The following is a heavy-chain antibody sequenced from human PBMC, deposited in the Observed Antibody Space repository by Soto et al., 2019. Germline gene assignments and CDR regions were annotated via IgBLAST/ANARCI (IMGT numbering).Heavy chain of an antibody. D-gene: IGHD6-19*01. Sequence: ASVKVSCKASGYTSTSYYMHWVRQAPGQGLEWMGIINPSSGGKSYAQKFQGRVTMTRDTSTTTVYMELSSLRSEDTAVYYCARAPHPGYSSGWYAHGAFDIWG. J-gene: IGHJ3*02. CDR2: INPSSGGK. V-gene: IGHV1-46*03. CDR3: ARAPHPGYSSGWYAHGAFDI. CDR1: GYTSTSYY.